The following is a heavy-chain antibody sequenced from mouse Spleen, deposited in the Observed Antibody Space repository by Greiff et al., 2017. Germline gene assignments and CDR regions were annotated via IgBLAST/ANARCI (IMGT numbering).Heavy chain of an antibody. J-gene: IGHJ4*01. D-gene: IGHD1-3*01. CDR2: IDPCSGYT. Sequence: QVQLKESGAELARPGASVKMSCKASGYTFTSYTMHWVKQRPGQGLEWIGYIDPCSGYTKYNQKFKDKATLTADKSSSTAYMQLSSLTSEDSAVYYSAKCRTSGSNDAMDYWGQGTTVTVSS. CDR3: AKCRTSGSNDAMDY. CDR1: GYTFTSYT. V-gene: IGHV1-4*01.